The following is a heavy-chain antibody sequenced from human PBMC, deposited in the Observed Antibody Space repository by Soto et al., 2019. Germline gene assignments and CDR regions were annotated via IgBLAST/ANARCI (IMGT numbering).Heavy chain of an antibody. V-gene: IGHV4-39*01. Sequence: QLQLQESGPGLVKPSETLSLTCTVSGGSISSSSYYWGWIRQPPGKGLEWIGRVYYSGSTYYNPSLKIRDTISVDTSKNQFSLNLSSVSAADTAVYYCASSEFHWGQGTLVTVSS. CDR3: ASSEFH. CDR1: GGSISSSSYY. J-gene: IGHJ4*02. CDR2: VYYSGST. D-gene: IGHD2-21*01.